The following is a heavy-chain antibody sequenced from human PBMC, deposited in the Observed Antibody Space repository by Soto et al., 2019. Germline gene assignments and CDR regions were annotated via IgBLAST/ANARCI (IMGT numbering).Heavy chain of an antibody. CDR3: ASLGLHCSGGSCHDWFDP. CDR2: INPNSGGT. D-gene: IGHD2-15*01. CDR1: GYTFTGYY. V-gene: IGHV1-2*02. Sequence: ASVKVSCKASGYTFTGYYMHWVRQAPGQGLEWMGWINPNSGGTNYAQKFQGRVTMTRDTSISTAYMELSRLRSDDTAVYYCASLGLHCSGGSCHDWFDPWGHGTLVTVS. J-gene: IGHJ5*02.